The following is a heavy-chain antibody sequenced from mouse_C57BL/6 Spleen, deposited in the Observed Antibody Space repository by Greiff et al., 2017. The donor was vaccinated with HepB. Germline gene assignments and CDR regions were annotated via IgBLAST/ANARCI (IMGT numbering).Heavy chain of an antibody. CDR2: IDPSDSYT. D-gene: IGHD2-1*01. Sequence: QVQLQQPGAELVMPGASVKLSCKASGYTFTSYWMHWVKQRPGQGLEWIGEIDPSDSYTNYNQKFKGKSTLTVDKSSSTAYMQLSSLTSEDSAVYYCARMGYGNYFDYWGQGTTLTVSS. J-gene: IGHJ2*01. CDR1: GYTFTSYW. CDR3: ARMGYGNYFDY. V-gene: IGHV1-69*01.